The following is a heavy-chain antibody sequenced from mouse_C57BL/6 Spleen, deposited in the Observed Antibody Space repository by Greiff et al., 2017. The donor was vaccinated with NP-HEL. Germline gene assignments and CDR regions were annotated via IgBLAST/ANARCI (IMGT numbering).Heavy chain of an antibody. CDR3: TRGGKKYGSSPFAY. V-gene: IGHV6-6*01. J-gene: IGHJ3*01. CDR2: IRNKANNHAT. CDR1: GFTFSDAW. Sequence: EVKVEESGGGLVQPGGSMKLSCAASGFTFSDAWMDWVRQSPEKGLEWVAEIRNKANNHATYYAESVKGRFTISRDDSKSSVYLQMNSLRAEDTGIYYCTRGGKKYGSSPFAYWGQGTLVTVSA. D-gene: IGHD1-1*01.